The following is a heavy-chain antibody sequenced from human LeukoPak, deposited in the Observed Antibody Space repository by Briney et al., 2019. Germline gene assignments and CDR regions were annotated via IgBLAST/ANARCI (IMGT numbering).Heavy chain of an antibody. J-gene: IGHJ3*02. CDR2: MNPNSGNT. CDR3: ARPRHSPYDSSGYSGDAFDI. D-gene: IGHD3-22*01. CDR1: GYTFTSYD. Sequence: ASVKVSFKSSGYTFTSYDINWLRQATGQGLEWTGWMNPNSGNTGYAQKFQGRVTMTRNTSISTAYMELSSLRSEDTAVYYCARPRHSPYDSSGYSGDAFDIWGQGTMVTVSS. V-gene: IGHV1-8*01.